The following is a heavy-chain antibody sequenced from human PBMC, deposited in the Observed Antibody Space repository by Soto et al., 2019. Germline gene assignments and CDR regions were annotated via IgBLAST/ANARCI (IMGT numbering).Heavy chain of an antibody. V-gene: IGHV1-69*08. D-gene: IGHD4-17*01. J-gene: IGHJ5*02. CDR1: GGTFSSYT. Sequence: QVQLVQSGAEVKKPGSSVKVSCKASGGTFSSYTISWVRQAPGQGLEWMGRIIPILGIANYAQKFQGRVTITADKSTRTASMELSSLRSEDTAVYYCARDHTDMTTVVTRWFDPWGQGTLVTVSS. CDR2: IIPILGIA. CDR3: ARDHTDMTTVVTRWFDP.